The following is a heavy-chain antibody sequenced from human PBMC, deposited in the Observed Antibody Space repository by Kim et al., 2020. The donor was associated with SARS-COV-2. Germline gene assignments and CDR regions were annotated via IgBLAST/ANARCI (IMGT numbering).Heavy chain of an antibody. V-gene: IGHV1-58*01. Sequence: SVKVSCKASGFTFTSSAVQWVRQARGQRLEWIGWIVVGSGNTNYAQKFQERVTITRDMSTSTAYMELSSLRSEDTAVYYCAADHSAAARAGSWGQGTLVTVSS. CDR1: GFTFTSSA. CDR3: AADHSAAARAGS. CDR2: IVVGSGNT. D-gene: IGHD6-13*01. J-gene: IGHJ4*02.